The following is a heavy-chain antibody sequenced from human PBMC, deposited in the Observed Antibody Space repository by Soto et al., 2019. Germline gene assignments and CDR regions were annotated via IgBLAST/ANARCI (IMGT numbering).Heavy chain of an antibody. Sequence: VQLVQSGAEVKKPGSSVKVSCKASGGTFSSYTISWVRQAPGQGLEWMGRIIPILGIANYAQKFQGRVTITADKSTSTAYMELSSLRSEDTAVYYCARGYSSSWYYNYWGQGTLVTVSS. D-gene: IGHD6-13*01. J-gene: IGHJ4*02. CDR1: GGTFSSYT. V-gene: IGHV1-69*02. CDR3: ARGYSSSWYYNY. CDR2: IIPILGIA.